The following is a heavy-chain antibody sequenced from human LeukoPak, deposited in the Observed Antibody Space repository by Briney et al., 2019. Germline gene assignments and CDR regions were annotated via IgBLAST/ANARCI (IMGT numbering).Heavy chain of an antibody. Sequence: GESLKISCKGSGYSFTSYWISWVRQMPGKGLEWMGRIDPSDSYTNYSPSFQGHVTISADKSISTAHLQWSSLKASDTAMYYCARILWFGELLPSNIDYWGQGTLVTVSS. CDR1: GYSFTSYW. CDR3: ARILWFGELLPSNIDY. CDR2: IDPSDSYT. J-gene: IGHJ4*02. D-gene: IGHD3-10*01. V-gene: IGHV5-10-1*01.